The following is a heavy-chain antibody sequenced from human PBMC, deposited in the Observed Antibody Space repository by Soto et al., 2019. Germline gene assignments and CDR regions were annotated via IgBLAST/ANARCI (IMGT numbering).Heavy chain of an antibody. D-gene: IGHD3-22*01. CDR3: ARDYDSSGYPRYYFDY. J-gene: IGHJ4*02. Sequence: QVQLVESGGGVVQPGRSLRLSCAASGFTFSSYGMHWVRQAPGKGLEWVAVKGRFTISRDSSKNTLYLQMNSLRAEDTAVYYCARDYDSSGYPRYYFDYWGQGTLVTVSS. CDR1: GFTFSSYG. V-gene: IGHV3-33*01.